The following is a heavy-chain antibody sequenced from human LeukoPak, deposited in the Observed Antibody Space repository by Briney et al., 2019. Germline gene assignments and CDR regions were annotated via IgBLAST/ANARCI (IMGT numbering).Heavy chain of an antibody. J-gene: IGHJ4*02. CDR2: ISSSGNYI. CDR3: ARWQTESGTN. D-gene: IGHD1-26*01. V-gene: IGHV3-21*01. CDR1: GFTFSSYS. Sequence: GGSLRLSCAASGFTFSSYSMNWVRQAPGKGLEWVSAISSSGNYIYYADSLKGRFTISRDNAKNSLYLQMNSLRAEDTAVYYCARWQTESGTNWGQGTLVTVSS.